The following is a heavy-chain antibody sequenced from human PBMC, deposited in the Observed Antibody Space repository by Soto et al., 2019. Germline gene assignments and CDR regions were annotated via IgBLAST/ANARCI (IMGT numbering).Heavy chain of an antibody. J-gene: IGHJ4*02. Sequence: GGSLRLSCSASGFTSSSYSMNWVRQAPGKELEKISYNSSSSSAIYYADTVRGRFTGSRDNAKNSLYLQMNSLRVEDAAVYYCVRQNWDSYISYFDSWGQGTLVTASS. D-gene: IGHD3-9*01. CDR3: VRQNWDSYISYFDS. V-gene: IGHV3-48*01. CDR1: GFTSSSYS. CDR2: NSSSSSAI.